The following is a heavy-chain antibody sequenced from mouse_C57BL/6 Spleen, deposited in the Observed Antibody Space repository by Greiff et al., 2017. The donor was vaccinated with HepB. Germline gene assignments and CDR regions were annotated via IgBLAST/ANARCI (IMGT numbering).Heavy chain of an antibody. V-gene: IGHV1-85*01. CDR1: GYTFTSYD. CDR3: AAEGGLGYYGYAMDY. D-gene: IGHD1-1*01. Sequence: QVQLKESGPELVKPGASVKLSCKASGYTFTSYDINWVKQRPGQGLEWIGWIYPRDGSTKYNEKFKGKATLTVDTSSSTAYMELHSLTSEDSAVYFCAAEGGLGYYGYAMDYWGQGTSVTVSS. CDR2: IYPRDGST. J-gene: IGHJ4*01.